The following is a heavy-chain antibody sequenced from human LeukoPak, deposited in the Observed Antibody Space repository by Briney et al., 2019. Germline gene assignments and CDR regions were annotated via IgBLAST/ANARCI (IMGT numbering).Heavy chain of an antibody. J-gene: IGHJ5*02. Sequence: GGSLRLSCAASGFTFSSYEMNWVRQAPGKGLEWVSYISSSGSTIYYADSVKGRFTISRDNAKNSLYLQMNSLRAEDTAVYYCARKYQPLLYYAPGWFDPWGQGTLVTVSS. CDR3: ARKYQPLLYYAPGWFDP. V-gene: IGHV3-48*03. CDR2: ISSSGSTI. CDR1: GFTFSSYE. D-gene: IGHD2-2*01.